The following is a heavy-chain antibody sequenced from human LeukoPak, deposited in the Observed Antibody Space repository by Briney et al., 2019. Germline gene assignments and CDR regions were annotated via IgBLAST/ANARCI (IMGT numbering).Heavy chain of an antibody. CDR3: ARAVRGVSACARPIFYYMDV. CDR2: ISAYNGNT. J-gene: IGHJ6*03. V-gene: IGHV1-18*01. CDR1: GYTFTSYG. D-gene: IGHD3-3*01. Sequence: ASVKVSCKASGYTFTSYGISWVRHAPGPGLEWMGWISAYNGNTNYVQKLQGRVTMTTDTSTSTAYMELRSLRSEDTAVYYGARAVRGVSACARPIFYYMDVWGKGTTVTVSS.